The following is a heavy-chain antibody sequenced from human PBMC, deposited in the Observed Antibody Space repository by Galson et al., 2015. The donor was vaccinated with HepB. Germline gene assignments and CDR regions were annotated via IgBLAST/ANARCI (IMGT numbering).Heavy chain of an antibody. CDR1: GFTFSSYG. Sequence: SLRLSCAASGFTFSSYGMHWVRQAPGKGLEWVAVISYDGSNKYYADSVKGRFTISRDNSKNTLYLQMNSLRAEDTAVYYCAKAVTMVRGPTPYYYYYGMDVWGQGTTVTVSS. V-gene: IGHV3-30*18. D-gene: IGHD3-10*01. CDR2: ISYDGSNK. CDR3: AKAVTMVRGPTPYYYYYGMDV. J-gene: IGHJ6*02.